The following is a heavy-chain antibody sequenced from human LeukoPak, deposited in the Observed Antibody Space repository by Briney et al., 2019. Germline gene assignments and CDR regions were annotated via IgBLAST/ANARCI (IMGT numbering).Heavy chain of an antibody. CDR2: IYYSGST. Sequence: PSETLSLTCTVSGDSISTFYWNWIRQPQGKGLERIGHIYYSGSTNYNPSLKSRVTISVDTSKNQFSLKLSSVTAADTAVYYCARSTEEMATIFDYWGQGTLVTVSS. D-gene: IGHD5-24*01. CDR3: ARSTEEMATIFDY. CDR1: GDSISTFY. V-gene: IGHV4-59*01. J-gene: IGHJ4*02.